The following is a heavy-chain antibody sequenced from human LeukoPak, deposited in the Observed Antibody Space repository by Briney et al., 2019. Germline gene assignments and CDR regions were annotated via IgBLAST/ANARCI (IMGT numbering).Heavy chain of an antibody. D-gene: IGHD3-10*01. Sequence: ASVKVSCKASGYTFTGYYMHWVRQAPGQGLEWMGWINPNSGGTNYAQKFQGRVTMTRDTSISTAYMELSRLRSDDTAVYYCARGLGDYYGSGSYIHAFDIWGQGTMVTVSS. CDR2: INPNSGGT. CDR1: GYTFTGYY. J-gene: IGHJ3*02. CDR3: ARGLGDYYGSGSYIHAFDI. V-gene: IGHV1-2*02.